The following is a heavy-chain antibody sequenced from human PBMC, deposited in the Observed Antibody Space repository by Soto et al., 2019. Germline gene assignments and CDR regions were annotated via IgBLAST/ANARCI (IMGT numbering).Heavy chain of an antibody. J-gene: IGHJ4*02. V-gene: IGHV3-30*04. CDR2: ISYDGSNK. CDR3: ARETLTGDVAFDY. Sequence: GGSLRLSCAASGFTFSSYAMHWVRQAPGKGLEGVAVISYDGSNKYYADSVKGRFTISRDNSKNTLYLQMNSLRAEDTAVYYCARETLTGDVAFDYWGQGTLVTVSS. CDR1: GFTFSSYA. D-gene: IGHD7-27*01.